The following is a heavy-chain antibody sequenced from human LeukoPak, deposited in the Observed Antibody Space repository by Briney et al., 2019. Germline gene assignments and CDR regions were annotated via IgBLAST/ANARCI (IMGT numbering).Heavy chain of an antibody. J-gene: IGHJ4*02. V-gene: IGHV3-48*01. CDR2: ISSSSSTI. Sequence: PGGSLTLSCAASGFTFSSYSMNWLRQAPGKGLAGVSYISSSSSTIYYADSVKGRFTISRDNAKNSLYLQMNSLRAEDTAVYYCARDQARYFDWLAQPVFDYWGQGTLVTVSS. CDR3: ARDQARYFDWLAQPVFDY. D-gene: IGHD3-9*01. CDR1: GFTFSSYS.